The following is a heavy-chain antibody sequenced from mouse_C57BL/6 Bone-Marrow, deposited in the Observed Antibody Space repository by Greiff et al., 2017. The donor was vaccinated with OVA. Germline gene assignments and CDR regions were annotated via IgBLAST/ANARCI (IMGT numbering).Heavy chain of an antibody. CDR1: GFTFSDYG. Sequence: EVQRVESGGGLVKPGGSLKLSCAASGFTFSDYGMHWVRQAPEKGLEWVAYISSGSSTIYYADTVKGRFTISRDNAKNTLFLQMTSLRSEDTTMYYCARNYYYAMDYWGQGTSVTVSS. CDR2: ISSGSSTI. V-gene: IGHV5-17*01. J-gene: IGHJ4*01. CDR3: ARNYYYAMDY.